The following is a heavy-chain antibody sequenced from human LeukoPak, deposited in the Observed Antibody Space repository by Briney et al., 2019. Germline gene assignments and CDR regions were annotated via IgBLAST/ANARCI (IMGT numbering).Heavy chain of an antibody. D-gene: IGHD3-22*01. CDR3: ARTSPIYYYDSSGYYPIDY. J-gene: IGHJ4*02. Sequence: SETLSLTCTVSGGSISSGDSYWSWIRQPPGKGLEWIGYIYYSGSTYYNPSLKSRVTISVDTSKNQFSLKLSSVTAADTAVYYCARTSPIYYYDSSGYYPIDYWGQGTLVTVSS. CDR2: IYYSGST. CDR1: GGSISSGDSY. V-gene: IGHV4-30-4*01.